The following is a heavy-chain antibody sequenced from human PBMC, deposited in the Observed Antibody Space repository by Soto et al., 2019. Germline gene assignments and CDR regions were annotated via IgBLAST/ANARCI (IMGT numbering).Heavy chain of an antibody. Sequence: QVQLQESGPGLVKPSQTMSVTCTVSGGSISSGGYYWSWIRRHPGKGLEWIGYIYYSGSTYYNPSLKSRVTMSVDTSENQFSLRLSSVTAADTAVYYCARKDSGYADYMDVWGKGTTVTVSS. CDR2: IYYSGST. CDR1: GGSISSGGYY. D-gene: IGHD5-12*01. CDR3: ARKDSGYADYMDV. J-gene: IGHJ6*03. V-gene: IGHV4-31*03.